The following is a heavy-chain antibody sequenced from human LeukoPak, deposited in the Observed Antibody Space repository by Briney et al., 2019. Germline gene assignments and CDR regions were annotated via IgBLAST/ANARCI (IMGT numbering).Heavy chain of an antibody. CDR1: GGSIITGNHY. Sequence: SETLSLTCTVPGGSIITGNHYWSWIRQPAGKGLEWIGRIYGSGTTSYNPSLKSRLTMSVDTSKNQFSLRLSSVTAADTAVYYCASCLYYDFWSGYYTREGRPIYCYYMDVWGKGTTVTVSS. J-gene: IGHJ6*03. CDR3: ASCLYYDFWSGYYTREGRPIYCYYMDV. V-gene: IGHV4-61*02. CDR2: IYGSGTT. D-gene: IGHD3-3*01.